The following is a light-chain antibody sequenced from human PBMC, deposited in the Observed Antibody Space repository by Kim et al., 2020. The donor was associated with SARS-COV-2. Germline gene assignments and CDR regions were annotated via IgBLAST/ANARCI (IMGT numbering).Light chain of an antibody. CDR1: ETINSAY. CDR3: QQYGTAVYT. Sequence: LAPGERATLSCRAIETINSAYLAWYQQKPGQAPRLLIYAAARRATGIPDRFSGSGSGTDFTLTITRLAPEDFAVYYCQQYGTAVYTFGQGTKLEI. CDR2: AAA. J-gene: IGKJ2*01. V-gene: IGKV3-20*01.